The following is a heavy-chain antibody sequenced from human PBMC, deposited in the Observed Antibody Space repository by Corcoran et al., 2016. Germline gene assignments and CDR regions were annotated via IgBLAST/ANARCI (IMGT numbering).Heavy chain of an antibody. J-gene: IGHJ4*02. CDR1: GFTFSSYG. CDR3: ARGETVEMATITRY. Sequence: QVQLVESGGGVVQPGRSLRLSCAASGFTFSSYGMHWVRQAPGKGLEWVAVISYDGSNKYYADSVKGRFTISRDNSKNTLYRQMNSLRAEDTAVYYGARGETVEMATITRYWGQGTLVTVSS. CDR2: ISYDGSNK. V-gene: IGHV3-30*03. D-gene: IGHD5-12*01.